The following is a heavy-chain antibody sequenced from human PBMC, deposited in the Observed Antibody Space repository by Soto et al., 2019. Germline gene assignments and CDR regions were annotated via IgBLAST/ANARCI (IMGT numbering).Heavy chain of an antibody. CDR2: ISGGADST. CDR1: GFTFDNYV. J-gene: IGHJ4*02. Sequence: EAQLLESGGALVQPGGSLRLSCAASGFTFDNYVMSWVRQAPGKGLEWVSSISGGADSTFYADSVKGRFTISRDNSKNTLYLQVNSLRAEDTAIYYCAKEGRLYGAYFDYWGQGTLVTVSS. D-gene: IGHD3-10*01. CDR3: AKEGRLYGAYFDY. V-gene: IGHV3-23*01.